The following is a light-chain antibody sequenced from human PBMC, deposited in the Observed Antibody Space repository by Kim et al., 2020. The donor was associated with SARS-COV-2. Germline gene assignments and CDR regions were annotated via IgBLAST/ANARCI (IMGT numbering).Light chain of an antibody. CDR2: AAS. J-gene: IGKJ1*01. V-gene: IGKV1-27*01. CDR1: QDISNY. Sequence: ASVGDRVAITCRASQDISNYLAWFQRKPEKAPKRLIYAASALQPGVPSRFSGSGSGTDFTLTVTSLQPEDVATYYCQKCDSAPWTFGQGTKVDIK. CDR3: QKCDSAPWT.